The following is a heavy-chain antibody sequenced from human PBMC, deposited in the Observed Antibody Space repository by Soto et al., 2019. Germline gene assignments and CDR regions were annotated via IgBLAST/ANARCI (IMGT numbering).Heavy chain of an antibody. J-gene: IGHJ4*02. CDR1: GYTFTSYG. V-gene: IGHV1-18*01. Sequence: ASVKVSCKASGYTFTSYGISWVRQAPGQGLEWMGRISAYNGNTNYAQKLQGRVTMTTDTSTSTAYMELRSLRSDDTAVYYCARDLSGTYYDFWSGYRYDYWGQGTLVTVS. CDR2: ISAYNGNT. CDR3: ARDLSGTYYDFWSGYRYDY. D-gene: IGHD3-3*01.